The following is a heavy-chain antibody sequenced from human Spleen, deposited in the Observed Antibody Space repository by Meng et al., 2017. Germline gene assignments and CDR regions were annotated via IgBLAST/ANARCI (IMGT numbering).Heavy chain of an antibody. Sequence: QLQLQESGPGLLKPSETLSLTCTVSGGSISSGDYYWSWNRQPPGKGLAWIGYIYNSGSTYYNPSLKSRVTISVDTSKNQFSLKLRFVTAADTAVYYCAREGRSHQVGVSVYWGQGNLVTVSS. J-gene: IGHJ4*02. V-gene: IGHV4-30-4*01. CDR3: AREGRSHQVGVSVY. D-gene: IGHD2-21*01. CDR2: IYNSGST. CDR1: GGSISSGDYY.